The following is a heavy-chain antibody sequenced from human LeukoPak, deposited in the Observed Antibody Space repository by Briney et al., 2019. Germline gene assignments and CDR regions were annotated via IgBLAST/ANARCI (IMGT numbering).Heavy chain of an antibody. CDR1: GFTFSSYS. CDR2: ISRDTPRT. J-gene: IGHJ4*02. Sequence: PGGSLRLSCAASGFTFSSYSMNWVRQAPGKGLEWVSYISRDTPRTYYADSVRGRFTISRDNAKNSLYLQMNSLRDEDTAVYYCASSGSYRFDYWGQGTLVTVSS. V-gene: IGHV3-48*02. CDR3: ASSGSYRFDY. D-gene: IGHD1-26*01.